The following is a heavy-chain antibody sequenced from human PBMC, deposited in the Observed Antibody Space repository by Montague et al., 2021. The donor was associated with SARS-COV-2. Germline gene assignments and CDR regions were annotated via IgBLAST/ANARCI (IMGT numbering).Heavy chain of an antibody. V-gene: IGHV3-48*03. CDR2: ISNSGDTK. J-gene: IGHJ4*02. CDR1: GFIFSRYE. Sequence: SLRLSCAASGFIFSRYEMNWFRQAPGKGLEWVSYISNSGDTKYYADSVKGRFTISRDNAKNSLYLQMSSLRAEDTAVYYCARAGEDYYYDSSGFLYWGQGILVTVSS. D-gene: IGHD3-22*01. CDR3: ARAGEDYYYDSSGFLY.